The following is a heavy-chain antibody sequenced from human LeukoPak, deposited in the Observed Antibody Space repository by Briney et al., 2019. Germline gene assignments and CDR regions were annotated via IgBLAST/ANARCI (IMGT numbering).Heavy chain of an antibody. CDR3: ARANQDYFDN. J-gene: IGHJ4*02. CDR1: AYTFTGYY. Sequence: GASVKVSCKTSAYTFTGYYMHWVRQAPGQGLEWMGWIIPNNGGTNYAQKFQGRVTMTRDTSISTAFMELSRLRSDDTAIYYCARANQDYFDNWGQGTLVTVSS. D-gene: IGHD1-14*01. V-gene: IGHV1-2*02. CDR2: IIPNNGGT.